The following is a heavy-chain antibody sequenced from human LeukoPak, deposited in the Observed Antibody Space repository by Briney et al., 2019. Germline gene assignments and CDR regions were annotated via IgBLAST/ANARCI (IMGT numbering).Heavy chain of an antibody. J-gene: IGHJ4*02. CDR2: ISAYNGNT. CDR1: GGSFSSYG. D-gene: IGHD3-3*01. Sequence: ASVKVSCKASGGSFSSYGISWVRQAPGQGLEWMGWISAYNGNTNYAQKLQGRVTMTTDTSTSTAYMELGSLRSDDTAVYYCARDGRFLEWLSIDYWGQGTLVTVSS. V-gene: IGHV1-18*01. CDR3: ARDGRFLEWLSIDY.